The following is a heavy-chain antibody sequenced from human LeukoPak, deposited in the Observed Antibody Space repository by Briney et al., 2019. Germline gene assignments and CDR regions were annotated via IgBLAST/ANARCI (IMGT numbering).Heavy chain of an antibody. J-gene: IGHJ5*02. Sequence: ASVKVSCKASGYTFTGYYMHWVRQAPGQGLEWMGWINPSSGGTNYAQKFQGRVTMTRDTSISTAYMELSRLRSDDTAVYYCARVAVAFWFDPWGQGTLVTVSS. D-gene: IGHD6-19*01. CDR1: GYTFTGYY. V-gene: IGHV1-2*02. CDR2: INPSSGGT. CDR3: ARVAVAFWFDP.